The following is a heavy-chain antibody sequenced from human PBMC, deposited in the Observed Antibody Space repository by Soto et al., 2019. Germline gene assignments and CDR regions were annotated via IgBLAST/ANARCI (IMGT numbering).Heavy chain of an antibody. CDR2: IIPILGIA. CDR3: ARDREAARPSGFYYYYMDV. J-gene: IGHJ6*03. CDR1: GGTFSSYT. D-gene: IGHD6-6*01. V-gene: IGHV1-69*04. Sequence: SVKVSCKASGGTFSSYTISWVRQAPGQGLEWMGRIIPILGIANYAQKFQGRVTITADKSTSTAYMELSSLRSEDTAVYYCARDREAARPSGFYYYYMDVWGKGTTVTVSS.